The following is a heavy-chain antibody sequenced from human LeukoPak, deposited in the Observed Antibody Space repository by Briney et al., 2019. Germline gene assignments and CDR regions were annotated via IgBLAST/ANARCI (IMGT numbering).Heavy chain of an antibody. Sequence: SETLSLTCTVSGGSISSYYWSWIRQPAGKGLEWIGRIYTSGGTNYNPSLKSRVTMSVDTSKNQFSLKLSSVTAADTAVYYCARDRDGVAVAGTDYWGQGTLVTVSS. D-gene: IGHD6-19*01. CDR2: IYTSGGT. V-gene: IGHV4-4*07. J-gene: IGHJ4*02. CDR1: GGSISSYY. CDR3: ARDRDGVAVAGTDY.